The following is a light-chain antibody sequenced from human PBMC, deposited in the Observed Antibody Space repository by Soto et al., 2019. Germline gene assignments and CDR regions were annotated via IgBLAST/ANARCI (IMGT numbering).Light chain of an antibody. J-gene: IGLJ1*01. CDR1: SSNIGAGYD. V-gene: IGLV1-40*01. CDR3: QSYDSSLSGYV. CDR2: GNS. Sequence: QAVVTQPPSVSGAPGQRVTISCTGSSSNIGAGYDVHWYQQLPGTAPKLLIYGNSNRPSGVPDRFSGSKSGTSAFLAFTGLQAEDEADYYCQSYDSSLSGYVFGTGTKLTVL.